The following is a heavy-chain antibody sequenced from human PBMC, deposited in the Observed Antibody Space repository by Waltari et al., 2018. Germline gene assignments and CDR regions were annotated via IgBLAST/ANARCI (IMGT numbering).Heavy chain of an antibody. CDR1: GYSLTYLS. V-gene: IGHV1-24*01. Sequence: QVQLVQSGAEVKKPGASVRISCKISGYSLTYLSVHWGRQAPGKGLGWMGGIDPEDAETIVAQRFQGRVTMTEETSPETAYMELSSLSSEDTAVYFCAAKEAWGNRAFDYWGQGTLVTVSS. CDR3: AAKEAWGNRAFDY. CDR2: IDPEDAET. J-gene: IGHJ4*02. D-gene: IGHD7-27*01.